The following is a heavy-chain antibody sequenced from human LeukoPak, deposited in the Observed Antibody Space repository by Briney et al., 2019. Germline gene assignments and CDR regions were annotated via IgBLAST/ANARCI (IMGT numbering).Heavy chain of an antibody. CDR1: GGSIRSYY. CDR3: ATDGGSGSYHDY. Sequence: SETLSLTCTVSGGSIRSYYWSWIRQPPGKGLEWIGYIYYSGSTNYNPSLKSRVTMSVDTSKNQFSLKLSSVTAADTAVYYCATDGGSGSYHDYWGQGTPVTVSS. D-gene: IGHD3-10*01. J-gene: IGHJ4*02. CDR2: IYYSGST. V-gene: IGHV4-59*12.